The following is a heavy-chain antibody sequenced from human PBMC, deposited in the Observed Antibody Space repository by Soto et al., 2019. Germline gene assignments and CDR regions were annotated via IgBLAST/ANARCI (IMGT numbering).Heavy chain of an antibody. Sequence: EVQLLDSGGGLAQPGGSLRVSCAASGFIFNNYAMNWVRQALGEGLQWVAGISASGVSTYYADSVKGRFIISTDNSKNTLFLQINSLRAEDTAIYYCAKVPLQPSYFDYWGLVTLVTVSS. J-gene: IGHJ4*02. CDR1: GFIFNNYA. CDR3: AKVPLQPSYFDY. CDR2: ISASGVST. D-gene: IGHD1-1*01. V-gene: IGHV3-23*01.